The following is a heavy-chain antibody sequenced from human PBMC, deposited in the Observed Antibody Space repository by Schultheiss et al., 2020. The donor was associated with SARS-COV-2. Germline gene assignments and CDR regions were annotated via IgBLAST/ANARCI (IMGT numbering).Heavy chain of an antibody. CDR1: GYSFTSHW. Sequence: GESLKISCKGSGYSFTSHWIGWVRLMPGKGLEWMGIIHPGDFDTRYSPSFQGQVTFSADKSISTAYLQWSSLKASDTAMYYCARLFGYDSTDPNFDYWGQGTLVTVSS. V-gene: IGHV5-51*01. J-gene: IGHJ4*02. D-gene: IGHD3-22*01. CDR2: IHPGDFDT. CDR3: ARLFGYDSTDPNFDY.